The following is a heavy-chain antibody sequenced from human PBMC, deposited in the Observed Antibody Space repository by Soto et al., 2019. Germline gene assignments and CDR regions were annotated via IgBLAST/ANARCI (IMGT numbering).Heavy chain of an antibody. J-gene: IGHJ4*02. CDR3: AKGYYDYIWGSYPQGYFDY. CDR2: ISWNSGSI. D-gene: IGHD3-16*02. V-gene: IGHV3-9*01. CDR1: GFTFDDYA. Sequence: GGSLRLSCAASGFTFDDYAMHWVRQAPGKGLEWVSGISWNSGSIGYADSVKGRFTISRDNAKNSLYLQMNSLRAEDTALYYCAKGYYDYIWGSYPQGYFDYWGQGTLVTVSS.